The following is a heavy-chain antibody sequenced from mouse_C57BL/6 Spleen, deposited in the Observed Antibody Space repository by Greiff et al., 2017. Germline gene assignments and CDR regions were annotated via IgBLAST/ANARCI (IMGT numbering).Heavy chain of an antibody. CDR2: IYPRDGST. V-gene: IGHV1-78*01. J-gene: IGHJ2*01. CDR3: ARSVYYYYDEDFDY. Sequence: QVQLQQSDAELVKPGASVKISCKASGYTFTDYTIHWVKQRPEQGLEWIGYIYPRDGSTKYNEKFKGKATLTADKSSSTAYMQLNSLTSEDSAVYFCARSVYYYYDEDFDYWGQGTTLTVSS. D-gene: IGHD2-4*01. CDR1: GYTFTDYT.